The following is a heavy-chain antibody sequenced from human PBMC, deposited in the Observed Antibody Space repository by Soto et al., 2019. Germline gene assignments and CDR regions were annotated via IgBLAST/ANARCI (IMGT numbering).Heavy chain of an antibody. CDR3: AGYSSSSCHAAYCFDY. J-gene: IGHJ4*02. CDR1: GDSMRGYF. Sequence: SETLSLTCTVSGDSMRGYFWSWIRQPPGKGLEWIGYIFYSGSTSYNPSLKSRVTISIDTSRNQSSLNLTSVTAADTAVYYCAGYSSSSCHAAYCFDYWGQGTLVTVSS. CDR2: IFYSGST. V-gene: IGHV4-59*01. D-gene: IGHD2-15*01.